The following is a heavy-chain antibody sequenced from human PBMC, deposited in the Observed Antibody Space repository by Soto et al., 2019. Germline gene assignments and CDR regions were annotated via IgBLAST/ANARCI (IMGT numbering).Heavy chain of an antibody. V-gene: IGHV3-23*01. Sequence: EVQLLESGGGLVQPGGSLRLSCAASGFTFSSYAMSWVRQAPGKGLEWVSAISGSGGSTYYGDSVKGQFTISRDNSKNTLYLQMNSLRAEDTAVYYCAKVYCDWSRGGIDYWGQGTLVTVSS. CDR3: AKVYCDWSRGGIDY. D-gene: IGHD3-9*01. CDR1: GFTFSSYA. J-gene: IGHJ4*02. CDR2: ISGSGGST.